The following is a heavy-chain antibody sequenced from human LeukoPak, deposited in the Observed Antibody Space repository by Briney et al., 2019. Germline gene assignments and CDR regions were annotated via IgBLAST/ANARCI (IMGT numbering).Heavy chain of an antibody. V-gene: IGHV1-8*03. D-gene: IGHD2-2*02. CDR3: ARGVVPAAIHGYYYYYMDV. J-gene: IGHJ6*03. Sequence: ASVKVSCKASGYTFTSYDINWVRQATGQGLEWMGWMNPNSGNTGYAQKFQGRVTITRNTSISTAYMELSSLRSEDTAVYYCARGVVPAAIHGYYYYYMDVWGKGTTVTVSS. CDR1: GYTFTSYD. CDR2: MNPNSGNT.